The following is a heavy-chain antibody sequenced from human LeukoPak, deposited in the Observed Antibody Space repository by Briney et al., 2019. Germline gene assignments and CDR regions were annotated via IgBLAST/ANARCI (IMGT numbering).Heavy chain of an antibody. D-gene: IGHD4-23*01. CDR1: GGSINSYY. Sequence: KSSETLSLTCTVSGGSINSYYWSWIRQPAGKGLEWIGRIYSSGSTNYNPSPKSRVSMSVDTSKNQFSLKLTSVTAADTAVYYCARGGKATVVTMWGQGILVTVSS. J-gene: IGHJ4*02. V-gene: IGHV4-4*07. CDR3: ARGGKATVVTM. CDR2: IYSSGST.